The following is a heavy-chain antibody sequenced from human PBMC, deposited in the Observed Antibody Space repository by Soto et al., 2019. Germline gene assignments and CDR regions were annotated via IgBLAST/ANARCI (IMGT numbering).Heavy chain of an antibody. D-gene: IGHD2-2*01. J-gene: IGHJ5*02. CDR1: GFTFSSYW. Sequence: PGGSLRLSCAASGFTFSSYWMHWVRQAPGKGLVWVSRINSDGSSTSYADSVKGRFTISRDNAKNTLYLQMNSLRAEDTAVYYCAREWYQLPQRTYNWFDPWGQGTLVTVSS. V-gene: IGHV3-74*01. CDR3: AREWYQLPQRTYNWFDP. CDR2: INSDGSST.